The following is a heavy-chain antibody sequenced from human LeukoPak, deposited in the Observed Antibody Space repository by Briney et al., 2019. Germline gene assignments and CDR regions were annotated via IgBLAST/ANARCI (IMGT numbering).Heavy chain of an antibody. V-gene: IGHV3-30*04. CDR1: GFTFSSYA. D-gene: IGHD6-19*01. CDR2: ISYDGSNK. CDR3: ARGVRIAVAGYIDY. Sequence: GGSLRLSCTASGFTFSSYAMHWVRQAPGKGLEWVAAISYDGSNKNYADSVKGRFTISRDNSKNTLYLQMNSLRAEGTTVYYCARGVRIAVAGYIDYWGQGTLVTVSS. J-gene: IGHJ4*02.